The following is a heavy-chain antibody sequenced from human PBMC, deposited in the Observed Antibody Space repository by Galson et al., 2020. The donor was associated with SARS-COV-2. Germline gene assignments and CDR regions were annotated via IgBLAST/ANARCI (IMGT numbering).Heavy chain of an antibody. CDR2: INPNSGGT. J-gene: IGHJ6*02. CDR1: GYTFTGYY. Sequence: ASVKVSCKASGYTFTGYYMHWVRQAPGQGLEWMGWINPNSGGTNYAQKFQGRVTMTRDTSISTAYMELSRLRSDDTAVYYCARSTRYSYGYNDSSGYYNEYYYYGMDVWGQGTTVTVSS. CDR3: ARSTRYSYGYNDSSGYYNEYYYYGMDV. D-gene: IGHD3-22*01. V-gene: IGHV1-2*02.